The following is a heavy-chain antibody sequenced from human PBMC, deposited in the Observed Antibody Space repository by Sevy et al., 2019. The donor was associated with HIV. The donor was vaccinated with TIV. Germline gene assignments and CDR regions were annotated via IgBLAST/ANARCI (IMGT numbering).Heavy chain of an antibody. Sequence: GGSLRLSCAASGFSFSNYAMNWVRQAPGKGPEWVSGISAGGENTYYAGSVKGRFTISRDNSKNTLYLQMKSLGAEDTAVYHCAKDRGDHGSGGYYRPLDYWGQGTLVTVSS. CDR3: AKDRGDHGSGGYYRPLDY. CDR2: ISAGGENT. D-gene: IGHD3-10*01. J-gene: IGHJ4*02. V-gene: IGHV3-23*01. CDR1: GFSFSNYA.